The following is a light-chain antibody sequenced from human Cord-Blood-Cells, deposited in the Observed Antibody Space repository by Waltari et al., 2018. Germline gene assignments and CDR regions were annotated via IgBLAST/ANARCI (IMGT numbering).Light chain of an antibody. J-gene: IGLJ2*01. CDR3: SSYTSSSTVV. V-gene: IGLV2-14*01. CDR2: GVS. Sequence: QSALTQPASVSGSPGQSITLPCTGTRRDVGGYNYVSWYQQHPGKAPKLLIYGVSNRPSGVSNRFSGAKSGNTASLTISCLQAEDEADYYCSSYTSSSTVVFGGGTKLTVL. CDR1: RRDVGGYNY.